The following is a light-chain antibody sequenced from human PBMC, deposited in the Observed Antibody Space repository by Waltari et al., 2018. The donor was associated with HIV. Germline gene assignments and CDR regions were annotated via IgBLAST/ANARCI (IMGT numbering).Light chain of an antibody. CDR3: QQYDNWPPIT. CDR2: GAF. V-gene: IGKV3-15*01. Sequence: EIMMTQSPATLSVSPGESATLSCRARQSINHNVAWYQQKSGQAPRLLIYGAFTRATGIPDRFSCSGSGTDFTLTISSLQSEDSGVYYCQQYDNWPPITFGQGTRVEIK. CDR1: QSINHN. J-gene: IGKJ5*01.